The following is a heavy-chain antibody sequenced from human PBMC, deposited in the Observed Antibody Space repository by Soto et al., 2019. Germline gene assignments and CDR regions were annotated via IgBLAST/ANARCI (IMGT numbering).Heavy chain of an antibody. CDR2: IKQDGSDK. V-gene: IGHV3-7*03. D-gene: IGHD6-13*01. CDR3: GRLARGAAGGTF. Sequence: EVQLVESGGGLVQPGGSLRLSCVASGFTFSSYYMMWARQVPGWGMEWLAKIKQDGSDKSYVDSVRGRFTISRDNAKESVYLQMDSLRADATAVSFCGRLARGAAGGTFWGQGTLVTFSS. CDR1: GFTFSSYY. J-gene: IGHJ4*02.